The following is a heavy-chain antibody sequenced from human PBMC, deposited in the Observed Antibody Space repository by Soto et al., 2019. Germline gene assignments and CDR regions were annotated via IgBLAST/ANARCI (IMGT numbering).Heavy chain of an antibody. Sequence: PSETPSLTCAVHGGSFSGYYWSWIRQPPGKGLEWIGEINHSGSTNYNPSLKSRVTISVDTSKNQFSLKLSSVTAADTAVYYCARYLDSMSYRGQGTLVTVSS. CDR3: ARYLDSMSY. CDR2: INHSGST. J-gene: IGHJ4*02. D-gene: IGHD3-10*02. V-gene: IGHV4-34*01. CDR1: GGSFSGYY.